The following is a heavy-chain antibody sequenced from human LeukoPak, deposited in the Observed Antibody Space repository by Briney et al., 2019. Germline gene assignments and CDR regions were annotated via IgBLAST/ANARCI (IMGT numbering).Heavy chain of an antibody. CDR3: GQSRDGYIFDY. CDR1: GGSISSYY. V-gene: IGHV4-59*01. D-gene: IGHD5-24*01. CDR2: IYYSGST. Sequence: SETLSLTCTVSGGSISSYYWSWIRQPPGKGLEWIGYIYYSGSTTYNPSLKSRVTISVDTSKNQFSLKLSSVPAADTAVYYCGQSRDGYIFDYWGQGTLVTVSS. J-gene: IGHJ4*02.